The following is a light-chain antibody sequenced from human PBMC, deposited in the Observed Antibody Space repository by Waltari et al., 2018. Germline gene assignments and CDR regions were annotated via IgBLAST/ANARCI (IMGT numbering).Light chain of an antibody. V-gene: IGKV1-12*01. CDR1: KDIGRG. CDR2: VAT. J-gene: IGKJ4*01. Sequence: DIQMTQSPSSVSASVGDRVTINCRASKDIGRGLAWYQDKPGKAPKLLIYVATNLPSGVPSRFSGSGSGTDFTLTISGLQADDSAIYYCQQAKNFPAVSFGGGTKVEIK. CDR3: QQAKNFPAVS.